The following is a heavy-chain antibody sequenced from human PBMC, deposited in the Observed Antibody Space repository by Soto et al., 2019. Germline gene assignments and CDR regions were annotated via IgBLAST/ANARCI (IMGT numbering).Heavy chain of an antibody. CDR1: GYTFTSYY. Sequence: GASLKVSCKASGYTFTSYYVHWVRQGPGQGLEWMGIINPSGATTTYAQNFQGRVAMTRDTSTSTVYMELSSLRSEDTAVYYCARRDCFSSSCYFKYWGQGTLVTVSS. J-gene: IGHJ4*02. D-gene: IGHD2-2*01. CDR3: ARRDCFSSSCYFKY. CDR2: INPSGATT. V-gene: IGHV1-46*01.